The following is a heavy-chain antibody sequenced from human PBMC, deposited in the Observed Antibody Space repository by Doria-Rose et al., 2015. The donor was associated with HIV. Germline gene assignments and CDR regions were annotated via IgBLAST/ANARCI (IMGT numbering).Heavy chain of an antibody. J-gene: IGHJ4*02. CDR2: TFSDDER. Sequence: QESGPVLVKPTETLTLTCTVSGVSLSSPGMGVSWIRQPPGRALEWLANTFSDDERSYKTSLKSRLTIIRGTSKSQVVLTMTDMDPVDTATYYCARIKSSRWYHKYYFDFWGQGTLVIVSA. V-gene: IGHV2-26*01. CDR3: ARIKSSRWYHKYYFDF. D-gene: IGHD6-13*01. CDR1: GVSLSSPGMG.